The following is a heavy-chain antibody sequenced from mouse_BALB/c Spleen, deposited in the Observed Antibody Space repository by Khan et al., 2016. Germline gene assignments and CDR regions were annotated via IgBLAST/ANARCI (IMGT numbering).Heavy chain of an antibody. CDR3: AREGLRRGFAY. Sequence: EVELVESGGGLVKPGGSLKLSCAASGFTFSDYYMYWVRQTPEKRLEWVATISDGGSYTYYPDSVKGRFTISRDNAKNNLYLQMSRLKSEYTAMYYCAREGLRRGFAYWGQGTLVTVSA. CDR2: ISDGGSYT. CDR1: GFTFSDYY. V-gene: IGHV5-4*02. D-gene: IGHD2-4*01. J-gene: IGHJ3*01.